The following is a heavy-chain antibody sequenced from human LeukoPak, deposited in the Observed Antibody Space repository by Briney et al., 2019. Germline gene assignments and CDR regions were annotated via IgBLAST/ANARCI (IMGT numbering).Heavy chain of an antibody. CDR2: INHSGST. V-gene: IGHV4-34*01. D-gene: IGHD4-17*01. CDR3: ARGYGDPTDKFDY. CDR1: GGSFSGYY. J-gene: IGHJ4*02. Sequence: PSETLSLTCAVYGGSFSGYYWSWIRQPPGKGLEWIGEINHSGSTNYNPSLKSRVTISVDTSKNQFSLKLGSVTAADTAVYYCARGYGDPTDKFDYWGQGTLVTVSS.